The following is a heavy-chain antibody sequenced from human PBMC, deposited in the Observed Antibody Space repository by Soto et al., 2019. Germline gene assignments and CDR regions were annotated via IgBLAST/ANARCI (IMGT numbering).Heavy chain of an antibody. Sequence: TLCLTCSVSGGSVSSDSYYWTWIRQHPGKGPEWIGHIYYSGSTYYNPSLKSRVTISLDMSKNQFSLKLTSASDADTAVYYCARGYDYDSGGYLFDYWGQGTLVT. CDR3: ARGYDYDSGGYLFDY. CDR2: IYYSGST. CDR1: GGSVSSDSYY. D-gene: IGHD3-22*01. J-gene: IGHJ4*02. V-gene: IGHV4-31*03.